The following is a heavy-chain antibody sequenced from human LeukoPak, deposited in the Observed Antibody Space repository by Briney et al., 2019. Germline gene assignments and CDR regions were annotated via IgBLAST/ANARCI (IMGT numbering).Heavy chain of an antibody. CDR1: GFTFSDYY. V-gene: IGHV3-11*01. J-gene: IGHJ6*03. CDR2: ISSSGSTI. CDR3: AREATYYDYVWGSYRYNYYYYMDV. Sequence: GGSLRLSCAASGFTFSDYYMSWIRQAPGKGLEWVSYISSSGSTIYYADSVKGRFTISRDNAKNSLYLKMNSLRAEDTAVYYCAREATYYDYVWGSYRYNYYYYMDVWGKGTTVTISS. D-gene: IGHD3-16*02.